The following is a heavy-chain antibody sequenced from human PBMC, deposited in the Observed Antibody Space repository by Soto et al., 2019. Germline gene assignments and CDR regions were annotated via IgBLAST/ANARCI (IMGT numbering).Heavy chain of an antibody. J-gene: IGHJ6*02. CDR1: DDSSSNYK. CDR3: VRQGFGRLHSLVDV. D-gene: IGHD3-10*01. CDR2: IDSNGGT. V-gene: IGHV4-59*08. Sequence: QVQLQESGPGLVKPSETLSLTCTVSDDSSSNYKWSWIRQPPGRRLEWIGYIDSNGGTSYNPSLQSRVTISIDTSTKQFFLKLSSVTAADTAVYYCVRQGFGRLHSLVDVWGQGTTVTVSS.